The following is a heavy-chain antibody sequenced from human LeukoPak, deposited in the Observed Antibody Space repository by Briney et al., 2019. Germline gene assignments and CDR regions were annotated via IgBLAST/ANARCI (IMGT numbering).Heavy chain of an antibody. CDR1: GFTFSSYG. J-gene: IGHJ3*02. CDR2: ISYDGSNK. V-gene: IGHV3-30*18. CDR3: AKDHSYGYYESHAFDI. Sequence: GGSLRLSCAASGFTFSSYGMYWVRQAPGKGLEWVAVISYDGSNKYYADSVKGRFTISRDNSKNTLYLQMNSLRAEDTAVYYCAKDHSYGYYESHAFDIWGQGTMVTVSS. D-gene: IGHD5-18*01.